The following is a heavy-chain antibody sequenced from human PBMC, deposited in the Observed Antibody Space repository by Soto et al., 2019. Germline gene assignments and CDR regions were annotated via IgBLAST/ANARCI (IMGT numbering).Heavy chain of an antibody. V-gene: IGHV3-7*04. J-gene: IGHJ4*02. CDR1: GFTVSSSY. CDR3: ATDLGTTMARH. Sequence: GGSLRLSCAASGFTVSSSYMSWVRQAPGKGLEWVANIKQDGSDTYYVDSVKGRFTISRDNAKNSLYLQMNSLRAEDTAVYYCATDLGTTMARHWGQGTLVTVSS. CDR2: IKQDGSDT. D-gene: IGHD1-1*01.